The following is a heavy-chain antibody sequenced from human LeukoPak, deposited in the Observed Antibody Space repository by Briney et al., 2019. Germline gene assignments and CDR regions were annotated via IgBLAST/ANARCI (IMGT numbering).Heavy chain of an antibody. Sequence: SGTLSLTCAVSGGSIASSYWWPWVRQPPGKGLEWIGEIYHSGSTNYNPSLRSRVTISVDKSDNQFSLKLNSMTAADTAVYYCARNAGNSDVDYWGQGTLVTVSS. V-gene: IGHV4-4*02. J-gene: IGHJ4*02. D-gene: IGHD4-23*01. CDR3: ARNAGNSDVDY. CDR2: IYHSGST. CDR1: GGSIASSYW.